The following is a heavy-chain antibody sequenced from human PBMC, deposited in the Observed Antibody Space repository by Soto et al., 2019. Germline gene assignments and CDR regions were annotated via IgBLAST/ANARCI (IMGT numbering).Heavy chain of an antibody. CDR3: ARADCTGAYCYSWPFNYGVDV. Sequence: QVQLVESGGGVVQPGGSLRLSCTTSGFTFNTYGMHWVRQAPGKGLEWVAIIWYDGSNKYYADSVKGRFTISRDNSRNALYLHMNSRRAEDTALYYCARADCTGAYCYSWPFNYGVDVWGQGTTVTVSS. D-gene: IGHD2-15*01. J-gene: IGHJ6*02. V-gene: IGHV3-33*08. CDR1: GFTFNTYG. CDR2: IWYDGSNK.